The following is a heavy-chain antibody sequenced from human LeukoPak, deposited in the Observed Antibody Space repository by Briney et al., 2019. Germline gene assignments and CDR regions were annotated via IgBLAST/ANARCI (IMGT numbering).Heavy chain of an antibody. CDR2: IIPIFGTA. CDR1: GGTFSSYT. J-gene: IGHJ4*02. Sequence: ASVKVSCKASGGTFSSYTITWVRQAPGQGLEWMGGIIPIFGTANYAQKFQGRVTITADESTSTAYMELSSLTSGDTAVYYCAAQSRVSITWYAFWGQGTLVTVSS. D-gene: IGHD6-13*01. CDR3: AAQSRVSITWYAF. V-gene: IGHV1-69*13.